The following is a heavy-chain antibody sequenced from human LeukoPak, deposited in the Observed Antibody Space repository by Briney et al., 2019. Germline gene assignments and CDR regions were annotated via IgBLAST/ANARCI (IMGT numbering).Heavy chain of an antibody. V-gene: IGHV4-39*01. Sequence: SETLSLTCSVSGESIRIDTYYWGWVRQSPGTGLEWLANIHYTGTSHYDPSLASRVSISVDTTKNQVSLNLRSVTAADSAVYFCARAPAYRRYLFERWGQGILVTVSS. D-gene: IGHD2-21*01. CDR2: IHYTGTS. CDR1: GESIRIDTYY. J-gene: IGHJ4*02. CDR3: ARAPAYRRYLFER.